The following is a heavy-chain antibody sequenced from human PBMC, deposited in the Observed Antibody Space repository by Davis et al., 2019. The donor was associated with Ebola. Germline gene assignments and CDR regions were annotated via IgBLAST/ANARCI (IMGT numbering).Heavy chain of an antibody. Sequence: ASVKVSCKASGYSFTDYAITWVRQAPGQGLEWMGWISTSDGNTRYAQNLQDRVTLTTDTSTSTAYMELRSLSSDDTAVYYCARVRYCGGDCSRQYYYGMDVWGKGTTVTVSS. CDR1: GYSFTDYA. CDR2: ISTSDGNT. V-gene: IGHV1-18*04. J-gene: IGHJ6*04. CDR3: ARVRYCGGDCSRQYYYGMDV. D-gene: IGHD2-21*02.